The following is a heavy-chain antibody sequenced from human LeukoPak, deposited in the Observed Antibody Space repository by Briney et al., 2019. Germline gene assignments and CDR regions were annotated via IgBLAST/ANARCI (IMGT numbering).Heavy chain of an antibody. D-gene: IGHD3-9*01. CDR3: ARVPADYDIFWFDP. Sequence: SETLSLTCTVSGGSISSGGYYWSWIRQHPGKGLEWIGYIYYSGSTYYNPSLKSRVTISVDTSKNQFSLKLSSVTAADTAVYYCARVPADYDIFWFDPWGQGTLVTVSS. J-gene: IGHJ5*02. V-gene: IGHV4-31*03. CDR1: GGSISSGGYY. CDR2: IYYSGST.